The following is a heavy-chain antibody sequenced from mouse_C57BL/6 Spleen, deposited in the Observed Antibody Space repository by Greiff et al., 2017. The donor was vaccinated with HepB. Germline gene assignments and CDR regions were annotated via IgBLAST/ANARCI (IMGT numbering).Heavy chain of an antibody. CDR1: GFTFSSYA. V-gene: IGHV5-4*01. J-gene: IGHJ2*01. D-gene: IGHD2-12*01. CDR3: ARDYDATGGLIDY. CDR2: ISDGGSYT. Sequence: DVQLVESGGGLVKPGGSLKLSCAASGFTFSSYAMSWVRQTPEKRLEWVATISDGGSYTYYPDNVKGRFTISRDNAKNNLYLQMSHLKSEDTAMYYCARDYDATGGLIDYWGQGTTLTVSS.